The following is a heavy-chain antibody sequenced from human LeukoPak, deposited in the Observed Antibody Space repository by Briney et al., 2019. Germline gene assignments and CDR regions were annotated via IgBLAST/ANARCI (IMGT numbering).Heavy chain of an antibody. CDR2: IRYDGSIK. D-gene: IGHD1-1*01. Sequence: GGSLRLSCAASGFTFSDYGMVWVRQAPGKGLEWVAFIRYDGSIKYYTDSVKDRFTVSRDNSRNTLYLQLNSLRDDDTAVYYCARDLASTGTQGWFDPWGQGTVVTVSS. J-gene: IGHJ5*02. V-gene: IGHV3-30*02. CDR3: ARDLASTGTQGWFDP. CDR1: GFTFSDYG.